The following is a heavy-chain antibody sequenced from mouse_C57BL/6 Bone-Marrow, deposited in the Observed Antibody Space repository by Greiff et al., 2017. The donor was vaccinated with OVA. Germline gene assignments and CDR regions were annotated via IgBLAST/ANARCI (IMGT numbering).Heavy chain of an antibody. CDR3: ARNDYDGAWFAY. Sequence: VHLVESGPGLVAPSQSLSITCTVSGFSLTSYAISWVRQPPGKGLEWLGVIWTGGGTNYNSALKSRLSISNDNSKSQVFLKMNSLQTDDTARYCCARNDYDGAWFAYWGQGTLVTVSA. CDR2: IWTGGGT. D-gene: IGHD2-4*01. V-gene: IGHV2-9-1*01. J-gene: IGHJ3*01. CDR1: GFSLTSYA.